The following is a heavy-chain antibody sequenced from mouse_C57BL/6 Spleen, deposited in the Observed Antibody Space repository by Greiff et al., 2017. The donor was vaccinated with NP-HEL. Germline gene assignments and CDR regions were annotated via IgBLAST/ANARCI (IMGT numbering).Heavy chain of an antibody. J-gene: IGHJ4*01. CDR2: IRSKSNNYAT. CDR1: GFSFNTYA. D-gene: IGHD2-3*01. CDR3: VRQGDGYYDDYAMDY. Sequence: EVQLMESGGGLVQPKGSLKLSCAASGFSFNTYAMNWVRQAPGKGLEWVARIRSKSNNYATYYADSVKDRFTISRDDSESMLYLQMNNLKTEDTAMYYCVRQGDGYYDDYAMDYWGQGTSVTVSS. V-gene: IGHV10-1*01.